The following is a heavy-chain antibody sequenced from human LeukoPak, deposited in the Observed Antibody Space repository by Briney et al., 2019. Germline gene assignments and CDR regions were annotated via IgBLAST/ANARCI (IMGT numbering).Heavy chain of an antibody. CDR2: INHSGST. J-gene: IGHJ3*02. CDR1: GGSISSSSYY. CDR3: ARERMTYYYDSSGEDAFDI. D-gene: IGHD3-22*01. V-gene: IGHV4-39*07. Sequence: PSQTLSLTCTVSGGSISSSSYYWSWIRQPPGKGLEWIGEINHSGSTNYNPSLKSRVTISVDTSKNQFSLKLSSVTAADTAVYYCARERMTYYYDSSGEDAFDIWGQGTMVTVSS.